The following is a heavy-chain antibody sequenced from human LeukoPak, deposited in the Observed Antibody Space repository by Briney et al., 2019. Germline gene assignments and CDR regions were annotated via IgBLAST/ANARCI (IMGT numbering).Heavy chain of an antibody. Sequence: PGGSLRLSCAASGFTFSSYWMHWVRQAPGKGLVWVSRINSDGSSTSYADSVKGRFTNSRDSSKNTMYLQTNSLRVEDTAMYYCGRDVGPWGQGTLVTVSS. V-gene: IGHV3-74*01. CDR2: INSDGSST. J-gene: IGHJ5*02. CDR1: GFTFSSYW. CDR3: GRDVGP.